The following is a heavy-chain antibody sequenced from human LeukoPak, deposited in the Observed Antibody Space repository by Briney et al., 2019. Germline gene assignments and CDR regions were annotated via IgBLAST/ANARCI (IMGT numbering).Heavy chain of an antibody. CDR2: IYYSGST. J-gene: IGHJ5*02. CDR1: GGSISSSSYY. V-gene: IGHV4-39*07. Sequence: PETLSLTCTVSGGSISSSSYYWGWIRQPPGKGLEWIGSIYYSGSTYYNPSLKSRVTISVDTSKNQFSLKLSSVTAADTAVYYCARHQGDYPDRGWFDPWGQGTLVTASA. CDR3: ARHQGDYPDRGWFDP. D-gene: IGHD4-11*01.